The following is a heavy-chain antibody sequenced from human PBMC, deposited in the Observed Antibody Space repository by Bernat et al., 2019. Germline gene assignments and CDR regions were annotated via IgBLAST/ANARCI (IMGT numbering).Heavy chain of an antibody. CDR3: ARWGVRGIRYMTTVTFLDY. Sequence: QVQLQQWGAGLLKPSETLSLTCAVYGGSFSGYYWSWIRQPPGKVLEWIGEINHSGSTNYNPSLKSRVTISVDTSKNQLYLKLSSVTGADTAVYYCARWGVRGIRYMTTVTFLDYWGQGTLVTVSS. J-gene: IGHJ4*02. CDR1: GGSFSGYY. V-gene: IGHV4-34*01. D-gene: IGHD4-17*01. CDR2: INHSGST.